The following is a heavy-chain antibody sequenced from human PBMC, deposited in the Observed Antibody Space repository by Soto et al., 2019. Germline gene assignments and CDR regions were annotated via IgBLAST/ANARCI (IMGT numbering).Heavy chain of an antibody. Sequence: EVQLVESGGGLVQPGGSLRLSCAASGFTFSSYWMSWVRQAPGKGLEWVANIKQDGSEKYYVDSVKGRFTISRDNAKNSLYLQMNSLRAEYTAVYYCARDPSIVVVTAKTYYYYGMDVWGQGTTVTVSS. CDR3: ARDPSIVVVTAKTYYYYGMDV. CDR1: GFTFSSYW. J-gene: IGHJ6*02. V-gene: IGHV3-7*01. CDR2: IKQDGSEK. D-gene: IGHD2-21*02.